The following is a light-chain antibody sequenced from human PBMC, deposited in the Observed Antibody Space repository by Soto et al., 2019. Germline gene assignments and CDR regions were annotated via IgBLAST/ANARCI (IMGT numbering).Light chain of an antibody. CDR1: HSVSSNY. CDR2: DVS. CDR3: QQYGISPT. Sequence: EIVLTQSPGTLSLSPGERATLSCRSSHSVSSNYLAWYQQKPDQAPRLLIYDVSSRATGIPDRFSGSGSGTDFTLTISRLEPLDFAVYYCQQYGISPTFGQGTKVEIK. J-gene: IGKJ1*01. V-gene: IGKV3-20*01.